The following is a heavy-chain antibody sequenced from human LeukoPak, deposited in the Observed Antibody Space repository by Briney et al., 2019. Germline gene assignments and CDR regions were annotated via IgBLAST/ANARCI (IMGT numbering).Heavy chain of an antibody. CDR2: ISYDGSNK. D-gene: IGHD3-22*01. J-gene: IGHJ4*02. V-gene: IGHV3-30*04. Sequence: GGSLRLSCAASGFTFSSYAMHWVRQAPGKGLEWVAVISYDGSNKYYADSVKGRLTISRDNSKNTLYLQMNSLRAEDTAVYYCARGEDSSGYYYDYWGQGTLVTVSS. CDR1: GFTFSSYA. CDR3: ARGEDSSGYYYDY.